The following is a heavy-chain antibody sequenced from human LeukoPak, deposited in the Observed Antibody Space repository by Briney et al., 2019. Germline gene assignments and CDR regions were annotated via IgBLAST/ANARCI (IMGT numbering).Heavy chain of an antibody. Sequence: SETLSLTCTVSGGSISSGGYYWSWIRQHPGKGLEWIGYIYYSGSTYYNPSLKSRVTISVDTSKNQFSLKLSSVTAADTAVYYCARGRGTSCDNWGQGTLVTVSS. J-gene: IGHJ4*02. V-gene: IGHV4-31*03. D-gene: IGHD2-2*01. CDR3: ARGRGTSCDN. CDR1: GGSISSGGYY. CDR2: IYYSGST.